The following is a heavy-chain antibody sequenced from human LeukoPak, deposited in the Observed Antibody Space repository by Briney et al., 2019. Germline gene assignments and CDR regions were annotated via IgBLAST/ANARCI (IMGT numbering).Heavy chain of an antibody. J-gene: IGHJ4*02. V-gene: IGHV1-2*02. CDR3: ARDPGYFYYFDY. CDR1: GYTFTGYY. CDR2: INPNSGGT. Sequence: ASVKVSCKASGYTFTGYYMHWVRQAPGQGLEWMGWINPNSGGTNYAQKFQGMVTMTRDTSISTAYMELSRLRSDDTAVYYCARDPGYFYYFDYWGQGTLLTVSS. D-gene: IGHD3-22*01.